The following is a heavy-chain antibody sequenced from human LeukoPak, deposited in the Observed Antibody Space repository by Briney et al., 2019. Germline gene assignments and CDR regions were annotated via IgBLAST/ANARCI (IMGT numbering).Heavy chain of an antibody. J-gene: IGHJ2*01. CDR1: GVTFSSYA. V-gene: IGHV3-23*01. CDR3: AKGIRGSYDAWYFDL. CDR2: ISGSGGST. D-gene: IGHD1-26*01. Sequence: GGSLRLSCAASGVTFSSYAMSWVRQAPGKGLEWVSAISGSGGSTYYADSVKGRFTISRDNSKNTLYLQMNSLRAEDTAVYYCAKGIRGSYDAWYFDLWGRGTLVTVSS.